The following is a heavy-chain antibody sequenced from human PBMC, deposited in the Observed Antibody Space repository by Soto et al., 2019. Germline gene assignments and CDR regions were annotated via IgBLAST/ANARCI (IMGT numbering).Heavy chain of an antibody. CDR2: ISSSGSTI. CDR3: ARSYSKQHYYYYGMDV. J-gene: IGHJ6*02. CDR1: GFTFSSYE. Sequence: GGSLRLSCAASGFTFSSYEMNWVRQAPGKGLEWVSYISSSGSTIYYADSVKGRFTISRDNAKNSLYLQMNSLRAEDTAVYYCARSYSKQHYYYYGMDVWGQGTMVTVSS. V-gene: IGHV3-48*03. D-gene: IGHD4-4*01.